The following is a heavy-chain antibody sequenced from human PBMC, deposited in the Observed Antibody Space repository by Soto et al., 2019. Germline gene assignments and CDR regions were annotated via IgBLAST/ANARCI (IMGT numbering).Heavy chain of an antibody. CDR1: GFTFSSHP. V-gene: IGHV3-64*02. CDR3: ARDAAVDGVNSLLLDY. D-gene: IGHD6-25*01. Sequence: GGSLRLSCAASGFTFSSHPMHWLRQSPWKGLEHVAVINQEGDTTEYADSVKGRFTISRDNSKNTLFLQLGSVRDDDMAVYYCARDAAVDGVNSLLLDYWGQGAQVTVSS. J-gene: IGHJ4*02. CDR2: INQEGDTT.